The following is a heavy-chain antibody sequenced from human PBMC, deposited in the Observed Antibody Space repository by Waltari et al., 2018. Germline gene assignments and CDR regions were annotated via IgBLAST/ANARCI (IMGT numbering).Heavy chain of an antibody. CDR2: SKRKSDGEAT. CDR3: ATPTTVNYYFDY. Sequence: EVQLVESGGGLVRPGGSLRLSCSASGFSFSNAYMSWVRHAPGKGLEWVGRSKRKSDGEATDDAAPVKGRFTISRDDSKNTLYLQMNSLKTEDTAVYYCATPTTVNYYFDYWGQGTLVTVSS. J-gene: IGHJ4*02. D-gene: IGHD4-17*01. CDR1: GFSFSNAY. V-gene: IGHV3-15*01.